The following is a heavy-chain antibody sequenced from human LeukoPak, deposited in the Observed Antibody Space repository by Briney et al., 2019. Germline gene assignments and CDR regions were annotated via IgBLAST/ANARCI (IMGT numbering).Heavy chain of an antibody. D-gene: IGHD6-13*01. V-gene: IGHV4-34*01. Sequence: SETLSLTCAVYGGSFSGCYWSWIRQPPGKGLEWIGEINHSGSTNYNPSLKSRVTISVDTSKNQFSLKLSSVTAADTAVYYCARSKAAGTADYWGQGTLVTVSS. CDR2: INHSGST. CDR3: ARSKAAGTADY. J-gene: IGHJ4*02. CDR1: GGSFSGCY.